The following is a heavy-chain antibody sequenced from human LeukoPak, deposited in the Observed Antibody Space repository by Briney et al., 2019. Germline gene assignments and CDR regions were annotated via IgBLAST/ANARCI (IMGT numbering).Heavy chain of an antibody. CDR1: GGSISSYY. Sequence: SETLSLTCTVSGGSISSYYWSWIRQPPGKGLEWIGYIYYSGSTNYNPSLKSRVTISVDTSKNQFSLKLSSVTAADTAVYYCARQARIYYDSSGYTLEGYYYYMDVWGKGTTVTVSS. J-gene: IGHJ6*03. V-gene: IGHV4-59*01. CDR3: ARQARIYYDSSGYTLEGYYYYMDV. D-gene: IGHD3-22*01. CDR2: IYYSGST.